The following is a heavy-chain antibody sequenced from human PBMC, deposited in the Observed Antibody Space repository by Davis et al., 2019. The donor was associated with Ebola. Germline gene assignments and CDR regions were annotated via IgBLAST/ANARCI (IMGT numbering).Heavy chain of an antibody. V-gene: IGHV4-61*08. CDR3: ARSAAQYFYDGSNYHSTAGTDFDY. D-gene: IGHD3-22*01. J-gene: IGHJ4*02. CDR1: GASVSSGAYY. CDR2: LYYSGFT. Sequence: MPSETLSLTRTVSGASVSSGAYYWSWIRQPPGKGLEWIGSLYYSGFTNYNPSLKSRVTTSIDTSKNEFSLKLSSVTAADTAVYYCARSAAQYFYDGSNYHSTAGTDFDYWGQGTLVTVSS.